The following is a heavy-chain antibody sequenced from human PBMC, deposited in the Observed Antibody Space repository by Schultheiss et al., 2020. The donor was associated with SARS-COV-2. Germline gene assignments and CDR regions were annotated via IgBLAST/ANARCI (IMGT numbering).Heavy chain of an antibody. CDR3: AKGRGGWLQLVHAD. J-gene: IGHJ4*02. V-gene: IGHV1-18*04. D-gene: IGHD5-24*01. Sequence: ASVKVSCKASGYTFTSYYMHWVRQAPGQGLEWMGWISAYNGNTNYAQKLQGRVTMTRDTSTSTVYMELSSLRSEDTAVYYCAKGRGGWLQLVHADWGQGTLVTVSS. CDR1: GYTFTSYY. CDR2: ISAYNGNT.